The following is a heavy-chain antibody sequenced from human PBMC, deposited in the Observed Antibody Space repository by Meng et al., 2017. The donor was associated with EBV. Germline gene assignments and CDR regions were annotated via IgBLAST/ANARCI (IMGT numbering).Heavy chain of an antibody. CDR2: LIPMVGAP. CDR1: GGTFRSDA. V-gene: IGHV1-69*01. D-gene: IGHD3-10*01. CDR3: ASESGRGFTPDY. Sequence: QVQLMQSGAEVKKPGSSVKVSCRTSGGTFRSDAVSWVRQAPGQGLEWMGGLIPMVGAPHYAQKFQGRVTIIADESTSTHSMELNNLRSEDTAMYYCASESGRGFTPDYWGQGTLVTVSS. J-gene: IGHJ4*02.